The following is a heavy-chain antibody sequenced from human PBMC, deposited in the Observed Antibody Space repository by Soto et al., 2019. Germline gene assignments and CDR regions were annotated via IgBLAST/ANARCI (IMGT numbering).Heavy chain of an antibody. CDR1: GGSISSGGYY. V-gene: IGHV4-31*03. CDR3: ARASGDDSDGTFED. Sequence: PSETLSLTCTVSGGSISSGGYYWSWIRQHPGKGLEWIGYIYYSGSTYYNPSLKSRVTISVDTSKNQFSLKLSSVTAADTAVYYCARASGDDSDGTFEDWGQGTRVTVSS. J-gene: IGHJ4*02. CDR2: IYYSGST. D-gene: IGHD3-10*01.